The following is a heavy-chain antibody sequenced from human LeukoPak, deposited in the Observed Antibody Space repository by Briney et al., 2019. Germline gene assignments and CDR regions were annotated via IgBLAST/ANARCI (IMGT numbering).Heavy chain of an antibody. J-gene: IGHJ4*02. CDR2: ISSSGSTI. V-gene: IGHV3-11*01. CDR3: ARAKYYYDSSFAY. D-gene: IGHD3-22*01. CDR1: GFTFSDYY. Sequence: GGSLRLSCAASGFTFSDYYMSWIRQAPGKGLEWVSYISSSGSTIYYADSVKGRFTISRDNAKNSLYLQMNSLRAEDTAVYYCARAKYYYDSSFAYWGQGTLVTVSS.